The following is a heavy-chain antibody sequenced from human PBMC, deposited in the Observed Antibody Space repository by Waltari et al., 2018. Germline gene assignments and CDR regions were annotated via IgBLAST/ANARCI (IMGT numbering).Heavy chain of an antibody. CDR3: TRDQDIMATIFGY. CDR2: IRSKAYGGRT. D-gene: IGHD5-12*01. J-gene: IGHJ4*02. V-gene: IGHV3-49*03. CDR1: GFTFGDYA. Sequence: EVQLVESGGGLVQPGRSLRLSCTASGFTFGDYAMSWFRQAPGKGLAWVGFIRSKAYGGRTEYAASVKGRFTISRDDSKGIAYLQMNSLKTEDTAVYYCTRDQDIMATIFGYWGQGTLVTVSS.